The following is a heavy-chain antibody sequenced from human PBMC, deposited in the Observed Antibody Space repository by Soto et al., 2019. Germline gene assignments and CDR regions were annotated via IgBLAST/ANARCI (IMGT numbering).Heavy chain of an antibody. CDR2: ISYDGSNK. J-gene: IGHJ6*02. D-gene: IGHD4-4*01. CDR3: AKTSPQYSNYHYGMDV. V-gene: IGHV3-30*18. CDR1: GFTFSSYG. Sequence: GGSLRLSCAASGFTFSSYGMHWVRQAPGKGLEWVAVISYDGSNKYYADSVKGRFTISRDNSKNTLYLQMNSLRAEETAVYYCAKTSPQYSNYHYGMDVWGQGTTVTVSS.